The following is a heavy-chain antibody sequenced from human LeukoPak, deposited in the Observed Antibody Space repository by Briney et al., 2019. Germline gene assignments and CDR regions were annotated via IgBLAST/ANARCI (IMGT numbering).Heavy chain of an antibody. CDR1: GFTFSSYA. D-gene: IGHD3-10*01. CDR2: ISGSGGST. V-gene: IGHV3-23*01. CDR3: ATSITMVRGVRNFDY. J-gene: IGHJ4*02. Sequence: PGGSLRLSCAASGFTFSSYAMSWVRQAPGKGLGWVSAISGSGGSTYYADSVKGRFTISRDNSKNTLYLQMNSLRAEDTAVYYCATSITMVRGVRNFDYWGQGTLVTVSS.